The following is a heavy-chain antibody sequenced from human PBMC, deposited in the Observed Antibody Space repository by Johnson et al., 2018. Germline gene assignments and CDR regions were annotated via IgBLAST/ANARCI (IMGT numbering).Heavy chain of an antibody. D-gene: IGHD6-13*01. V-gene: IGHV3-33*01. Sequence: QVQLVESGGGVVQPGRSLRLSCAASGFTFSSYGMHWVRQAPGKGLEWVAVIWYDGSNKYYADSVKGRFTISRDNSKNTLYLQMNSLRAEDTAVYYCARRIAAAGTIHYYGMDVWGQGTTVTVSS. J-gene: IGHJ6*02. CDR3: ARRIAAAGTIHYYGMDV. CDR1: GFTFSSYG. CDR2: IWYDGSNK.